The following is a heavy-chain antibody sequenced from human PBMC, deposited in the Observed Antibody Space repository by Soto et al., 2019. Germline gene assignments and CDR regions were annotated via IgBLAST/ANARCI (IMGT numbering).Heavy chain of an antibody. D-gene: IGHD5-18*01. CDR3: ARLAKIQLWFGIDY. CDR2: IYYSGST. J-gene: IGHJ4*02. CDR1: GGSISSSSYY. V-gene: IGHV4-39*01. Sequence: QLQLQESGPGLVKPSETLSLTRTVSGGSISSSSYYWGWIRQPPGKGLEWIGSIYYSGSTYYNPSLKSRVPISVDTSKNQFPRKLSSVTAADTAVYYCARLAKIQLWFGIDYWGQGTLVTVSS.